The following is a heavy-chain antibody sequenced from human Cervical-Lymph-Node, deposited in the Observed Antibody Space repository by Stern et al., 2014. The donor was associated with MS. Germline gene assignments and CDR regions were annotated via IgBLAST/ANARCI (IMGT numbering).Heavy chain of an antibody. CDR1: GGSVSSKY. J-gene: IGHJ5*01. V-gene: IGHV4-59*02. Sequence: QLQLQESGPGLVKPSETVSLTCAVSGGSVSSKYWNWIRQPPGKGLEWIGYIYSDGSTNYNPSLKSRVVISLDTSTNQFSLSLTSVTAADTAVYYCARVTGRGTRQNWFVSWGQGTLVTVSS. CDR2: IYSDGST. CDR3: ARVTGRGTRQNWFVS. D-gene: IGHD1-26*01.